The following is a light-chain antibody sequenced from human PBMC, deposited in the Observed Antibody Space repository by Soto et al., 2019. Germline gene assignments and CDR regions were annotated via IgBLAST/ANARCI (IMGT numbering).Light chain of an antibody. CDR3: LSYDSRLWV. CDR2: GNS. V-gene: IGLV1-40*01. CDR1: SHNIGAGYD. J-gene: IGLJ3*02. Sequence: QSVLTQPPSVSGAPGQRVTIACTGSSHNIGAGYDVHWYQQLPGTAPKLLIYGNSDRPSGVPDRFSGSKSGTSASLAITGLQAEDEADYYCLSYDSRLWVFGGGTKVTVL.